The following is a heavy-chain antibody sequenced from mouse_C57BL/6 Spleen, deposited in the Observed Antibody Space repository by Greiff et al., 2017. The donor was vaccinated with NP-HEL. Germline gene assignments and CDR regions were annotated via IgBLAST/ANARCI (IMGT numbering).Heavy chain of an antibody. V-gene: IGHV5-4*01. D-gene: IGHD3-2*02. CDR3: ARGDSSGYGGFAY. Sequence: EVHLVESGGGLVKPGGSLKLSCAASGFTFSSYAMSWVRQTPEKRLEWVATISDGGSYTYYPDNVKGRFTISRDNAKNNLYLQMSHLKSEDTAMYYCARGDSSGYGGFAYWGQGTLVTVSA. CDR2: ISDGGSYT. J-gene: IGHJ3*01. CDR1: GFTFSSYA.